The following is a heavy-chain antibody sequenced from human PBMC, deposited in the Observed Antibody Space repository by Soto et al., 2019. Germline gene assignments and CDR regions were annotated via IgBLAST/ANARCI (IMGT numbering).Heavy chain of an antibody. CDR3: ARLGDYYQAFDY. CDR2: IYYTGTT. V-gene: IGHV4-59*08. D-gene: IGHD3-22*01. Sequence: SETLSLTCSVSGSPISSYYWSWFRQPPGQGLEWVGYIYYTGTTTYNPSLKSRLTVSLDTSKNQFSLKLRSVTAADTAVYYCARLGDYYQAFDYWGQGAPVTVSS. J-gene: IGHJ4*01. CDR1: GSPISSYY.